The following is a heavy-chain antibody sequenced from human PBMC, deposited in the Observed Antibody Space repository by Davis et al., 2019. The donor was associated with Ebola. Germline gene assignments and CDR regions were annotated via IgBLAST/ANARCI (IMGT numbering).Heavy chain of an antibody. CDR3: ARGARDGSGHYYVDF. CDR1: GDTFRRHG. V-gene: IGHV1-2*06. CDR2: INPGSGGT. Sequence: AASVKVSCKTSGDTFRRHGISWVRQAPGQGLEWMGRINPGSGGTNYAQKFQGRVTMTRDTSIDTAYLEVSWLRSDDTAVYFCARGARDGSGHYYVDFWGQGTPVTVSS. D-gene: IGHD3-22*01. J-gene: IGHJ4*02.